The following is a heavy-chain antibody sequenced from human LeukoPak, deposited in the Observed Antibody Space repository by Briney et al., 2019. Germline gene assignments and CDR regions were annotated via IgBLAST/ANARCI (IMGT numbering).Heavy chain of an antibody. Sequence: SETLSLTCAVYGGSFSGYYWSWIRQPPGKGLEWIGEINHSGSTNYNPSLKSRVTISVDTSKNQFSLKLSSVTAADTAVYYCARDLRSSSSSGINYYGMDVWGQGATVTVSS. CDR1: GGSFSGYY. CDR2: INHSGST. D-gene: IGHD6-6*01. CDR3: ARDLRSSSSSGINYYGMDV. J-gene: IGHJ6*02. V-gene: IGHV4-34*01.